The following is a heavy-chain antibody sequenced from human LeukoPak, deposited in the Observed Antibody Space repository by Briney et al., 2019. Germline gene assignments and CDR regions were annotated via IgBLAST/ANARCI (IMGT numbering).Heavy chain of an antibody. CDR3: ARDMFPRGSSSWYDFLY. V-gene: IGHV4-38-2*02. Sequence: SEALSLTCTVSGYPISSGYYWGWIRQPPGKGRGGIGGIYHRGSTNYNPSLKSRVTISVDTSNNHFSLKLTSVTAADTAVYYCARDMFPRGSSSWYDFLYWGQGTLVTVSS. J-gene: IGHJ4*02. CDR2: IYHRGST. D-gene: IGHD6-13*01. CDR1: GYPISSGYY.